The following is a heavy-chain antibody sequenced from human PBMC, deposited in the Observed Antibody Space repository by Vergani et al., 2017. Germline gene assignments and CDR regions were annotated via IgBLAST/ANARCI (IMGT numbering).Heavy chain of an antibody. CDR3: ARVRIAAAGTQYYYYGMDV. D-gene: IGHD6-13*01. J-gene: IGHJ6*02. Sequence: QVQLQESGPGLVKPSQTLSLTCTVSGGSISSGDYYWSWIRQPPGKGLEWIGYIYYSGSTYYNPSLKSRVTISVDTSKNQFSLKLSSVTAADTAVYYCARVRIAAAGTQYYYYGMDVWGQGTTVTVSS. V-gene: IGHV4-30-4*08. CDR2: IYYSGST. CDR1: GGSISSGDYY.